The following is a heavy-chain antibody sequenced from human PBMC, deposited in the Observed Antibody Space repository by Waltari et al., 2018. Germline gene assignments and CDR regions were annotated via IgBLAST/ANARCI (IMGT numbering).Heavy chain of an antibody. J-gene: IGHJ4*02. V-gene: IGHV1-18*01. CDR1: GYTLSTSG. CDR3: ARGVGSAFDY. CDR2: IRAENGDT. D-gene: IGHD1-26*01. Sequence: QVQLVQSGAEMKTPGASVKVSCKASGYTLSTSGISWVRQAPGQGPEWMGWIRAENGDTGYAQKLQGRVTMTIETSSNTAYMELRSLRFDDTAVYYCARGVGSAFDYWGQGTLVTVSS.